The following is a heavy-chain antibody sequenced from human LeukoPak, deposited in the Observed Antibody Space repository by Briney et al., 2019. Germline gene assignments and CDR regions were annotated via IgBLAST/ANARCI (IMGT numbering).Heavy chain of an antibody. J-gene: IGHJ4*02. V-gene: IGHV3-23*01. D-gene: IGHD3-22*01. CDR1: GFTFSSYA. CDR2: ISGSGGST. CDR3: AKGLSGDSSGCYFDY. Sequence: GGSLRLSCAASGFTFSSYAMSWVRQAPGKGLEWVSAISGSGGSTYYADSVKGRFTISRDNSKNTLYLQMNSLRAEDTAVYYCAKGLSGDSSGCYFDYWGQGTLVTVSS.